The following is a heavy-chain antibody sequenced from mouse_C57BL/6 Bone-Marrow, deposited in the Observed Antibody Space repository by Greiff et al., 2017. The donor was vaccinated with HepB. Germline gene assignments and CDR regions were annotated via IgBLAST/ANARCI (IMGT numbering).Heavy chain of an antibody. CDR3: ARWGTTVDWYFDV. CDR2: IDPSDSET. J-gene: IGHJ1*03. Sequence: QVQLQQPGAELVRPGSSVKLSCKASGYTFTSYWMHWVKQRPIQGLEWIGNIDPSDSETHYNQKFTDKATLTVDKSSSTAYMQLSSLTSEDSAVYYCARWGTTVDWYFDVWGTGTTVTVSS. V-gene: IGHV1-52*01. D-gene: IGHD1-1*01. CDR1: GYTFTSYW.